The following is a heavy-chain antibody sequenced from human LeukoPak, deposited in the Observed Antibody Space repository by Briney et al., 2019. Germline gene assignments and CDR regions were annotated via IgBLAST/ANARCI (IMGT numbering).Heavy chain of an antibody. J-gene: IGHJ4*02. V-gene: IGHV3-23*01. D-gene: IGHD1-26*01. CDR1: GFTFTSYS. Sequence: GGSLRLSCAASGFTFTSYSMNWVRQAPGKGLEWVSTISGGGGSTYYADSVKGRFTISRDNSKNTLYLQVYSLRAEDTAVYYCAKGGKWDVTPFDYWGQGTLVTASS. CDR2: ISGGGGST. CDR3: AKGGKWDVTPFDY.